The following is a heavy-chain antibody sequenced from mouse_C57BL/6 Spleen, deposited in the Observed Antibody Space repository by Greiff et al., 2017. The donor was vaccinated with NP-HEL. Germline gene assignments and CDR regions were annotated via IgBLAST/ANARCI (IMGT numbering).Heavy chain of an antibody. D-gene: IGHD3-2*02. CDR2: ISSGGDYI. CDR1: GFTFSSYA. Sequence: EVKLMESGEGLVKPGGSLKLSCAASGFTFSSYAMSWVRQTPEKRLEWVAYISSGGDYIYYADTVKGRFTISRDNARNTLYLQMSSLKSEDTAMYYCTRDGGDSSGYVGDYWGQGTSVTVSS. V-gene: IGHV5-9-1*02. CDR3: TRDGGDSSGYVGDY. J-gene: IGHJ4*01.